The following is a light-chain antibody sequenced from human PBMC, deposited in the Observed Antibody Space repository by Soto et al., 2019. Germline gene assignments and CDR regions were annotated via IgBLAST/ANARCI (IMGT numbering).Light chain of an antibody. J-gene: IGKJ1*01. V-gene: IGKV1-5*03. Sequence: IQMTQSPSTLSASVGDRVTITCRASQSISIWLAWYQQKPGKAPKLRIYKASSLESEVPSRFSGSGSGTEFTLNLNSLQPDDSATYYCQQYNSDSTFGQGTKVEIK. CDR1: QSISIW. CDR2: KAS. CDR3: QQYNSDST.